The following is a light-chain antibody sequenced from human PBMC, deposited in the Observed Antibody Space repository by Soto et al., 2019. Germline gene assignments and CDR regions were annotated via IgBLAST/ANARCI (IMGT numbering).Light chain of an antibody. J-gene: IGKJ3*01. CDR3: QESYSTPSVT. Sequence: DVQMTHSESSMSASVGERVPMPPPAIQSISAYLNWYQQKPGKAPKLLIYAGSSLHSGVPSRFSGSGSGTDFTLTMSSLQPENFATYYCQESYSTPSVTFGTGTKVDIK. CDR2: AGS. V-gene: IGKV1-39*01. CDR1: QSISAY.